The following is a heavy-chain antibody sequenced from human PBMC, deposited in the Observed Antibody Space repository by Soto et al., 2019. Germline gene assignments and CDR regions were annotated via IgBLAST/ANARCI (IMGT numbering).Heavy chain of an antibody. CDR1: GYIFTDYF. CDR3: ATTPYSGKIKYFDY. D-gene: IGHD1-26*01. V-gene: IGHV1-69-2*01. CDR2: VDPEDDDT. Sequence: EVRLVQSGAEVKKPGAAVKISCKVSGYIFTDYFIHWVRQTPGKGLEWLGVVDPEDDDTIYSEKVQDRLTITADASTDTAYMELSSLRSEDSAEYFCATTPYSGKIKYFDYWSQGSLVTVSS. J-gene: IGHJ4*02.